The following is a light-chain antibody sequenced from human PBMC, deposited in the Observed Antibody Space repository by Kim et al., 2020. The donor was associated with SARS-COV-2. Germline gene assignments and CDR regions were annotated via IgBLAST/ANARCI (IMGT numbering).Light chain of an antibody. CDR2: GAS. CDR3: QKTSSTPRT. Sequence: ASVGDRVTITCRARQDITTYLAWYQQRPGKVPKLLIYGASTLQSGVPSRFSGSGSGTDFTLTISSLQPEDVATYFCQKTSSTPRTFGQGTKVDIK. V-gene: IGKV1-27*01. CDR1: QDITTY. J-gene: IGKJ1*01.